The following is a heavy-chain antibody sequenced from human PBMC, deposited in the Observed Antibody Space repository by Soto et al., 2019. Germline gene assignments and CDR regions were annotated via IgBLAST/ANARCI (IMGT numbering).Heavy chain of an antibody. J-gene: IGHJ4*02. CDR1: GFTFHIYP. CDR2: ISRGADDT. D-gene: IGHD6-19*01. CDR3: ARRGERWLPEDY. Sequence: EVQLLESGGGLVQPGGSLRLSCAASGFTFHIYPMTWVRQTPGKGLVWVSTISRGADDTQYADSVKGRFTLTRDDSKKTLYLQLNGLRAEDTAVYYCARRGERWLPEDYWGQGTLVTVSS. V-gene: IGHV3-23*01.